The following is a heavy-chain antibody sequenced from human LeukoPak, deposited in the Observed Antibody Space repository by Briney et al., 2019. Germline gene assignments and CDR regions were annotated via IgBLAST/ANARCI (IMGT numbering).Heavy chain of an antibody. V-gene: IGHV3-9*01. CDR2: ISWNSGST. J-gene: IGHJ4*02. CDR1: GFSFDDYA. CDR3: VSDTYYGSGSHHPRRFDY. Sequence: PGGSLRLSCAASGFSFDDYAMHWVRQPPGKGLEWVSGISWNSGSTAYADSVKGRFTISRDNAKNSLYLQMNSLRAEDTALYYCVSDTYYGSGSHHPRRFDYWGQGTLVSVSS. D-gene: IGHD3-10*01.